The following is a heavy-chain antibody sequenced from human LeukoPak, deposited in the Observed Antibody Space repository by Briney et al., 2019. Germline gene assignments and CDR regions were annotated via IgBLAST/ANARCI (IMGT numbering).Heavy chain of an antibody. CDR3: ARDLTGPDY. CDR2: INNEGSST. V-gene: IGHV3-74*01. Sequence: GVSLRLSCSVSGFTFSSYWMNWVRQAPGKGLVWVSRINNEGSSTNYADSAKGRFTISRGNAKNTLYLQMSSLRAEDRAVYYCARDLTGPDYWGPGTLVTVSS. CDR1: GFTFSSYW. D-gene: IGHD4-11*01. J-gene: IGHJ4*02.